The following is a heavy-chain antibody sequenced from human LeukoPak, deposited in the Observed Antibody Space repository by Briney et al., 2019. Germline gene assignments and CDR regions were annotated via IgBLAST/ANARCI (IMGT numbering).Heavy chain of an antibody. CDR2: IYYSGST. V-gene: IGHV4-59*01. Sequence: SETLSLTCTVSGGSISSYYWSWIRQPPGKGLEWIGYIYYSGSTNYNPSLKSRVTISVDTSKNQFSLKLSSVTAADTAVYYCARDFDYYGSGSYFDYWGQGTLVTVSS. CDR3: ARDFDYYGSGSYFDY. J-gene: IGHJ4*02. CDR1: GGSISSYY. D-gene: IGHD3-10*01.